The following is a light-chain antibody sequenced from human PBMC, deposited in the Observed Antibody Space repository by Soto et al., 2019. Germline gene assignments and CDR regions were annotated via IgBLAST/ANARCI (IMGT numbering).Light chain of an antibody. CDR3: QQYSSSPLT. CDR1: QSISSSY. CDR2: GAT. Sequence: EIVLTQSPGTLSLSPGERVTLSCRASQSISSSYLAWVQQKPGQAPRLLIYGATSRATGIPDRFSGSESGTDFTLTISRLEPEDFAVYYCQQYSSSPLTFGGGTKVEIK. V-gene: IGKV3-20*01. J-gene: IGKJ4*01.